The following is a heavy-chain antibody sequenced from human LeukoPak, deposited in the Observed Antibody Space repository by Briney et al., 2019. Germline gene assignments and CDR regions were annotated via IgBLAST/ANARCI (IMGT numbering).Heavy chain of an antibody. V-gene: IGHV4-59*01. Sequence: PSETLSLTCSVSGGSISTYYWSWIRQPPGKGLEGIAYMYYSGSTNYNPSLKSRVSISVDTSKNQFSLNLSSVTAADTAVYYCARVDGGYCSDGSCYSNRFDPWGQGTLVTVSS. CDR2: MYYSGST. CDR3: ARVDGGYCSDGSCYSNRFDP. CDR1: GGSISTYY. J-gene: IGHJ5*02. D-gene: IGHD2-15*01.